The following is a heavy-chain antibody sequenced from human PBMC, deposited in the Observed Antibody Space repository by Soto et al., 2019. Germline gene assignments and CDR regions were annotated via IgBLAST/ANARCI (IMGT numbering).Heavy chain of an antibody. D-gene: IGHD4-4*01. CDR2: INHSGST. Sequence: SETLSLTCAVYGGSFSGYYWSWIRQPPGKGLERIGEINHSGSTNYNPSLKSRVTISVDTSKNQFSLKLSSVTAADTAVYYCASRGGYDYSTRLTYYYGMDVWGQGTTVTVSS. CDR1: GGSFSGYY. CDR3: ASRGGYDYSTRLTYYYGMDV. V-gene: IGHV4-34*01. J-gene: IGHJ6*02.